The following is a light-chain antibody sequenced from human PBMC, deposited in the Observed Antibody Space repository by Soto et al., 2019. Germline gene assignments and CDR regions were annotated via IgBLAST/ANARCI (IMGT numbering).Light chain of an antibody. J-gene: IGKJ1*01. V-gene: IGKV3-20*01. CDR1: QTVNNNC. Sequence: VFTQPPCTLSLSPGARATLSCRASQTVNNNCVAWYQQKPGQAPRLLIFRASNKATGIPDRFSGSGSGTELIINISELQPEDAGIDQGHQQGGSPETFGQGTKVDIK. CDR2: RAS. CDR3: HQQGGSPET.